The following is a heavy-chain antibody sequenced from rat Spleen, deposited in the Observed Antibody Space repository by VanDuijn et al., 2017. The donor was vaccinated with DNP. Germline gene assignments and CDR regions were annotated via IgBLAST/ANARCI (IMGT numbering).Heavy chain of an antibody. Sequence: EVQLVESGGGLLQPGGSLRLSCATSGFAFSDYNMAWVRQVPKKGLEWVATSNYDGSNTNYRDSVKGRFTIPRDNAKSTLYLQMDSLRSEDTATYYCARGDAWGQGTSVTVSS. CDR1: GFAFSDYN. V-gene: IGHV5-7*01. CDR3: ARGDA. J-gene: IGHJ4*01. CDR2: SNYDGSNT.